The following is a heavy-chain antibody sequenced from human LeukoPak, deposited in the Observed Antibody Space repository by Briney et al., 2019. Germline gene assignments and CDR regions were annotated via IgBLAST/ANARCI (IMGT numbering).Heavy chain of an antibody. CDR2: IAGDGSDT. Sequence: PWGSLRLSCAASGFTFNNYWMHWVRQAPGKGLVWVARIAGDGSDTDYADSVKGRFTISRDNAKNTLYLQMNSLRAEDTAVYYCARDLGHAFDYWGQGTLVTVSS. J-gene: IGHJ4*02. V-gene: IGHV3-74*01. CDR1: GFTFNNYW. CDR3: ARDLGHAFDY. D-gene: IGHD3/OR15-3a*01.